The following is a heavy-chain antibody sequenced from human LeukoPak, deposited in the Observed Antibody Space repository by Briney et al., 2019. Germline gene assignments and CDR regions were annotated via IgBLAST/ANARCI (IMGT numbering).Heavy chain of an antibody. Sequence: GPTLVKPTQTLTLTCTFSGFSLNTSGVGVGWIRQPPGKALEWLALIYWDDDKRYSPSLKSRLTITKDTSKNQVVLTMTNMDPVDTATYYCAHRLTSSTAAGVFDPWGQGTPVTVSS. CDR2: IYWDDDK. J-gene: IGHJ5*02. CDR3: AHRLTSSTAAGVFDP. CDR1: GFSLNTSGVG. D-gene: IGHD6-13*01. V-gene: IGHV2-5*02.